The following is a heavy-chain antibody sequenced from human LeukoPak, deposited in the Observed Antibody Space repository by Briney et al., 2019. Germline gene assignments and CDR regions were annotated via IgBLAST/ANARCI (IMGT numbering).Heavy chain of an antibody. CDR3: ARSFRGYPHRFDP. D-gene: IGHD3-22*01. V-gene: IGHV4-30-4*01. CDR2: IYYSGST. J-gene: IGHJ5*02. Sequence: PSQTLSLTCTVSGVSISSGDYYWSWIRQPPGKGLEWIGYIYYSGSTYYNPSLKSRVTISVDTSKNQFSLKLSSVTAADTAVYYCARSFRGYPHRFDPWGQGTLVTVSS. CDR1: GVSISSGDYY.